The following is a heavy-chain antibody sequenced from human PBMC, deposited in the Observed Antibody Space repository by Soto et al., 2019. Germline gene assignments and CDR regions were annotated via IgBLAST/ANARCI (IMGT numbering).Heavy chain of an antibody. J-gene: IGHJ6*02. CDR1: GVSIRSSNK. V-gene: IGHV4-4*02. CDR2: IYHSGST. D-gene: IGHD1-26*01. CDR3: ARVRGSYYYGRDV. Sequence: SGTLSLDCAASGVSIRSSNKRSWVRQPPGKGLEWIGEIYHSGSTNYNPCLKSRVTISVDKSKNQFSLKLSSVTAADTAVYYCARVRGSYYYGRDVWGQGTTVTVSS.